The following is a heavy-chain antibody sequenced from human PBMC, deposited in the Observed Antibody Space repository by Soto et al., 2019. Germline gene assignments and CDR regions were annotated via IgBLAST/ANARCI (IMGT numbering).Heavy chain of an antibody. CDR2: IRSEAYGGTT. J-gene: IGHJ6*02. Sequence: SLRLSCTTSGFTFRDYAMSWDRQAPGKGLEWVGFIRSEAYGGTTEDAASVKGKFTISRDNSKNTLYLQMNSLRAEDTAVYYCAKDLMVYAIWDYYYYGMDVWGQGTTVTVSS. CDR3: AKDLMVYAIWDYYYYGMDV. CDR1: GFTFRDYA. V-gene: IGHV3-49*04. D-gene: IGHD2-8*01.